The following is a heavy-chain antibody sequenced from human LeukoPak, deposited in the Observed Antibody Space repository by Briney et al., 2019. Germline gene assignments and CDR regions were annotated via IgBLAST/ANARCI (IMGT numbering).Heavy chain of an antibody. CDR1: GYTFTGYY. CDR2: INPNSGGT. V-gene: IGHV1-2*02. Sequence: ASVKVSCKASGYTFTGYYMHWVRQAPGQGLEWMGWINPNSGGTNYAQKFQGRVTMTRDTSISTAYMELSRLRSDDTAVYYCARGYCSGGSCLYFDYWGQGTLVTVSP. J-gene: IGHJ4*02. D-gene: IGHD2-15*01. CDR3: ARGYCSGGSCLYFDY.